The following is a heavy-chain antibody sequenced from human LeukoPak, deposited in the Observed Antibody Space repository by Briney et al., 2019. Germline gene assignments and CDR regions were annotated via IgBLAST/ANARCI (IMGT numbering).Heavy chain of an antibody. Sequence: SETLSLTCAVYGGSFSGYYWSWIRQPPGKGLEWIGEINHSGSTYYNPSLKSRVTISVDTSKNQFSLKLSSVTAADTAVYYCARLYGDYPYYYYYMDVWGKGTTVTVSS. CDR3: ARLYGDYPYYYYYMDV. J-gene: IGHJ6*03. CDR2: INHSGST. D-gene: IGHD4-17*01. V-gene: IGHV4-34*01. CDR1: GGSFSGYY.